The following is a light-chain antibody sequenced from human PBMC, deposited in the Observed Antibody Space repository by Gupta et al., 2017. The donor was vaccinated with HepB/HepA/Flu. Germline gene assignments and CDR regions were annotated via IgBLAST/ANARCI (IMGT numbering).Light chain of an antibody. CDR3: KHFGDSPQGMT. CDR2: ATS. V-gene: IGKV3-20*01. CDR1: QSVDSKY. J-gene: IGKJ3*01. Sequence: EFVLTQAPGTLSLSPGERATLSCRASQSVDSKYLASYQQKPGTASRLLIYATSNRLTGVPNRFSGSGSGADFTLTISRLEAADFAVYYCKHFGDSPQGMTFGSGTRVD.